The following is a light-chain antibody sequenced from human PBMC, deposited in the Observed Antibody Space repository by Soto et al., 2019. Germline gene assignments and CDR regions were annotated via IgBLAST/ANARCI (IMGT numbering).Light chain of an antibody. CDR2: AAS. CDR3: QQYYSYPIT. Sequence: AILMTQSPASFSASTGDRVTITCRASQGISSYLAWYQQKPGKAPKLLIYAASTLQSGVPSRFSGSGSGTDFTLTISCLQSEDFATYYCQQYYSYPITFGQGTRLEI. CDR1: QGISSY. V-gene: IGKV1-8*01. J-gene: IGKJ5*01.